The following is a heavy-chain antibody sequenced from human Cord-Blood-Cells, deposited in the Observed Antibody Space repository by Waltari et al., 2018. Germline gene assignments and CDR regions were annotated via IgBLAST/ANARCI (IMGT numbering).Heavy chain of an antibody. CDR1: GYTLTELS. J-gene: IGHJ3*02. CDR3: TVHNWNDVAFDI. CDR2: FDPEEGET. D-gene: IGHD1-20*01. V-gene: IGHV1-24*01. Sequence: QVQLVQSGAEVKKPGASVKVSCKVSGYTLTELSMHWVRQAPGKGLEWMGGFDPEEGETIYAQKFQGRVTMTEDTSTDTAYMELSSLRSEDTAVYYCTVHNWNDVAFDIWGQGTMVTVSS.